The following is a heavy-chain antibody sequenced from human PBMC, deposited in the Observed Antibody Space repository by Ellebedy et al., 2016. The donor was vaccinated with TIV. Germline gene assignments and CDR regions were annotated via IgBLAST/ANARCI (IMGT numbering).Heavy chain of an antibody. CDR2: ISGSGGSS. J-gene: IGHJ4*02. CDR1: GFTFSSYA. D-gene: IGHD6-13*01. CDR3: ARELSSGWYGFDY. Sequence: GESLKISXAASGFTFSSYAMSWVRQAPGKGLEWVSGISGSGGSSYSADSVKGRFTISRDNSKNTLYLQMNSLRAEDTAVYYCARELSSGWYGFDYWGQGTLVTVSS. V-gene: IGHV3-23*01.